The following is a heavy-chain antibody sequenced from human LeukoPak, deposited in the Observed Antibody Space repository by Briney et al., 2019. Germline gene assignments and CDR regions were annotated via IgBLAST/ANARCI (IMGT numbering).Heavy chain of an antibody. CDR2: IYYSGST. Sequence: SETLSLTCTVSGGSISSSSYYWGWIRQPPGKGLEWIGSIYYSGSTYYNPSLKSRVTISVDTSKNQFSLKLSSVTAADTAVYYCARGGYSSGWWDYYFDYWGQGTLVTVSS. CDR1: GGSISSSSYY. V-gene: IGHV4-39*01. J-gene: IGHJ4*02. D-gene: IGHD6-19*01. CDR3: ARGGYSSGWWDYYFDY.